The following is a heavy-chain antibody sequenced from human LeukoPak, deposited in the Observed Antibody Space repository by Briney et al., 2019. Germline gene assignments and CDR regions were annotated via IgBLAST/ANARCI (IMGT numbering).Heavy chain of an antibody. Sequence: PSETLSLTCTVSGGSISSSRYYGGWIRQPPGKGLEWIGRLYYSGNTYYHPSLKSRVTISVDTSKNQFSLKLSSVTAADTAVYYCARNIAVAGRGDYMDVWGKGTTVTISS. CDR1: GGSISSSRYY. CDR2: LYYSGNT. J-gene: IGHJ6*03. CDR3: ARNIAVAGRGDYMDV. V-gene: IGHV4-39*01. D-gene: IGHD6-19*01.